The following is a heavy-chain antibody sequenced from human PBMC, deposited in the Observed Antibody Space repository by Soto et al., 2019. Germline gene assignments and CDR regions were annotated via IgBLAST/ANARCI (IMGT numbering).Heavy chain of an antibody. CDR2: ICASGRGT. V-gene: IGHV3-23*01. Sequence: EVQLLESGGGLVQPGVSLRLSCAASGFTFTDSAMDWVRQAPGKGLEWISTICASGRGTYYADSVQGRFAISRDNSRNTLYLQMNSLRAEDTAVYYCAKARGSGTPHYMDVWGKGTTVTVSS. CDR3: AKARGSGTPHYMDV. D-gene: IGHD3-10*01. J-gene: IGHJ6*03. CDR1: GFTFTDSA.